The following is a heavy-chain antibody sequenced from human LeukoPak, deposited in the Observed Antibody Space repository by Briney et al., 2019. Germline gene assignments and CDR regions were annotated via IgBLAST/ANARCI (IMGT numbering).Heavy chain of an antibody. CDR1: GYTFTNYG. V-gene: IGHV1-18*01. Sequence: ASVKVSCKASGYTFTNYGISWVRQAPGQGLEWMGWISTYSGNANYIQKLQGRVTMTTDTSTSTAYMELRSLRSDDTAVYYCARVGYYDRSGFYSVPLYWGQGTLVIVSS. CDR2: ISTYSGNA. D-gene: IGHD3-22*01. CDR3: ARVGYYDRSGFYSVPLY. J-gene: IGHJ4*02.